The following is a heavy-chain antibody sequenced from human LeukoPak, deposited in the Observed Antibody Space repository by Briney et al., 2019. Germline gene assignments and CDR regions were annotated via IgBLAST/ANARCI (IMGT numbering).Heavy chain of an antibody. D-gene: IGHD2-2*01. CDR1: GYTFTSYG. V-gene: IGHV1-18*01. J-gene: IGHJ6*04. CDR2: ISAYNGNT. CDR3: ATSPHCNSPSCYRV. Sequence: GASVKVSCKASGYTFTSYGISWVRQAPGQGLEWMGWISAYNGNTNYAQKLQGRVTMTTDTSTSTAYMELRSLRSDDTAVYYCATSPHCNSPSCYRVWGKGTTVTVSS.